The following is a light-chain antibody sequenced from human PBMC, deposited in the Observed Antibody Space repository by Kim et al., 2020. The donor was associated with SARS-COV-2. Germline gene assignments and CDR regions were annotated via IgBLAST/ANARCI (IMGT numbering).Light chain of an antibody. J-gene: IGKJ5*01. Sequence: LSPGERAALSCRDSQSVGTYLAWYQQKPGQAPRLLIQGTSSRSTGIPDRFSGSGSGTDFTLTISRLEPDDFAVYYCQQYDTSPITFGQGTRLEIK. CDR1: QSVGTY. CDR2: GTS. CDR3: QQYDTSPIT. V-gene: IGKV3-20*01.